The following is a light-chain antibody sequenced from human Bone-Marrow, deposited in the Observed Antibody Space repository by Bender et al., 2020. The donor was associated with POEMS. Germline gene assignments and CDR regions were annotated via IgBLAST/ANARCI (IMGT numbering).Light chain of an antibody. CDR2: EGS. V-gene: IGLV3-21*02. CDR3: QVWDSSSVNWV. Sequence: YHHHPAKAPKLMIYEGSKRPSGIPERFSGSNSGNTATLTISRVEAGDEDDFYCQVWDSSSVNWVFGGG. J-gene: IGLJ3*02.